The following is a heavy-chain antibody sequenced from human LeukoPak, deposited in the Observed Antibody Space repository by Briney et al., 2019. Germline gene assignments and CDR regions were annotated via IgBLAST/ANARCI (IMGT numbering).Heavy chain of an antibody. Sequence: SETLSLTCTVSGGSISSYYWSWIRQPPGKGLEWIGYIYYSGSTNYNPSLKSRVTISVDTSKNQFSLKLSSVTAADTAVYYCASSLIVEYGLGYWGQGTLDTVSS. V-gene: IGHV4-59*08. CDR3: ASSLIVEYGLGY. D-gene: IGHD2/OR15-2a*01. CDR1: GGSISSYY. CDR2: IYYSGST. J-gene: IGHJ4*02.